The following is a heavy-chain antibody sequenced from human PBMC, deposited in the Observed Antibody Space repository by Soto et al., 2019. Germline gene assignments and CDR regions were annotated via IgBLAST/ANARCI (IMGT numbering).Heavy chain of an antibody. CDR1: GFTFSSYA. J-gene: IGHJ4*02. CDR2: ISAGGGSA. CDR3: ARDSVGVAAPHY. V-gene: IGHV3-23*01. Sequence: VQLLESGGGWVQPGGSLRLSCAASGFTFSSYAMTWVRQAPGKGLEWVSAISAGGGSAYYADSVKGRFTVSRDDSRDTLYLQMNSLRAEDTAIFYCARDSVGVAAPHYWGQGTLVTVSS. D-gene: IGHD2-15*01.